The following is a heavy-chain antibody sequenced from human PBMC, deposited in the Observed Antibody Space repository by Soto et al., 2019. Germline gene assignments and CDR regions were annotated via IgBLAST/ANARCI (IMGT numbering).Heavy chain of an antibody. J-gene: IGHJ5*02. CDR1: GASISGFY. CDR2: IYATGTT. D-gene: IGHD1-1*01. Sequence: SETLSLTCTVSGASISGFYWSWIRKSVGKGLEWIGRIYATGTTDYNPSLKSRVMMSVDTSKKQFSLKLRSVTAADTAVYYCVRDGTKTLRDWFDPWGQGISVTVS. CDR3: VRDGTKTLRDWFDP. V-gene: IGHV4-4*07.